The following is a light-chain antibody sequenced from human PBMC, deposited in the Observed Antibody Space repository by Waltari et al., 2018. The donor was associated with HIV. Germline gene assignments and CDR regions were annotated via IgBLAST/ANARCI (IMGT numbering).Light chain of an antibody. CDR1: SPNIGTGYH. J-gene: IGLJ1*01. CDR2: GNS. V-gene: IGLV1-40*01. Sequence: QSVLTHPPSASGPPGQWLTIPSPGTSPNIGTGYHVHRYQQLPGTAPKLLIYGNSNRPSGVPDRFSGSKSGTSASLAITGLQAEDEADYHCQSHDSSLSGYVFGTGTKVTVL. CDR3: QSHDSSLSGYV.